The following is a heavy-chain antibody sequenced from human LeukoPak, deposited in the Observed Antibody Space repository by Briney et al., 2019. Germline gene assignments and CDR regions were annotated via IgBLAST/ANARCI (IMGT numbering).Heavy chain of an antibody. D-gene: IGHD2-15*01. CDR2: FYYRGGS. CDR1: GGSISSYY. V-gene: IGHV4-59*01. CDR3: ARSGYCSGGICYSGLCDY. Sequence: SETLSLTCTVSGGSISSYYWSWIRQSPGKGVEWIGYFYYRGGSTYNPSLKSRVTISGDTSKNEFSLRLSSVTAADTAVYYCARSGYCSGGICYSGLCDYWGPGTLVTVSS. J-gene: IGHJ4*02.